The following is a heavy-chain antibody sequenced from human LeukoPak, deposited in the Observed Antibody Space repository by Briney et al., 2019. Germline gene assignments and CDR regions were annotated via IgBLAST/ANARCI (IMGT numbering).Heavy chain of an antibody. Sequence: ASVKVSCKASGYTFTSYAMNWVRQAPGQGLEWMGWINTNTGYPTYAQGFTGRFVFSLDTSVSTAYLQISSLKAEDTAVYYCARGTNRWVVPAATARWLYYFDYWGQGTLVTVSS. CDR2: INTNTGYP. J-gene: IGHJ4*02. CDR1: GYTFTSYA. D-gene: IGHD2-2*01. V-gene: IGHV7-4-1*02. CDR3: ARGTNRWVVPAATARWLYYFDY.